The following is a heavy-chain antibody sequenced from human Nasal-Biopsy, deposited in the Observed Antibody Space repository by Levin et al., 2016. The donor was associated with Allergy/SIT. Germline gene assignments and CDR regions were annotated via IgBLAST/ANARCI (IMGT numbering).Heavy chain of an antibody. CDR2: IYDSGSI. Sequence: SETLSLTCTVSGASITHGAYYWTWIRQHPGKGLEWIGYIYDSGSIYYNPSLKSRLSISIDTSKNQFSLKLDSVTAADTALYYCARTYTQLGSWFDPWGQGALVTVSS. J-gene: IGHJ5*02. V-gene: IGHV4-31*03. CDR1: GASITHGAYY. CDR3: ARTYTQLGSWFDP. D-gene: IGHD2-2*02.